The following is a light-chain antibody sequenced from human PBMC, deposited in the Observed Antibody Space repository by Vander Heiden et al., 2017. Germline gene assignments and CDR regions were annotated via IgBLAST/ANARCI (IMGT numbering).Light chain of an antibody. CDR2: DVT. J-gene: IGLJ3*02. Sequence: QSARTQPRSVSGSPGQSVTISCTGTSSDVGGYNYVSWYQQHPGKAPKLIIYDVTKRPSGVPDRFSGSKSGSMASLTVSGLQAEDEAYYYCCSYAGSLWVFGGGTELTVL. CDR1: SSDVGGYNY. CDR3: CSYAGSLWV. V-gene: IGLV2-11*01.